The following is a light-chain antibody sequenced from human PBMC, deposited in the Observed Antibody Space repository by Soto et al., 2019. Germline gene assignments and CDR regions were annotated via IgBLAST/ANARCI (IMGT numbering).Light chain of an antibody. Sequence: NFMLTQPHSVSESPGRTVTISCTRSSGNIASNYVQWYQQRPGSSPTTLIYANNQRPSGVPDRFSGSIDSSSNSASLSISGLRTEDEADYYCQSYDTTNVYAFGSGTKLTVL. CDR2: ANN. J-gene: IGLJ1*01. CDR1: SGNIASNY. V-gene: IGLV6-57*01. CDR3: QSYDTTNVYA.